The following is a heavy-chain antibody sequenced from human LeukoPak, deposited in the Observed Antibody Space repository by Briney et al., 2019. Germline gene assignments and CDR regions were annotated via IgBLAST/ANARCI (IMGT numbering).Heavy chain of an antibody. CDR1: GGSISNYY. J-gene: IGHJ4*02. CDR3: ARGLPGGQLSRYDY. Sequence: PSETLSLTCTVSGGSISNYYWNWIRQPAGKGLEWIGRIYASGSTNYNPSLESRVTISVDTSKNQFSLEMNSMTAADTAMYYCARGLPGGQLSRYDYWGQGTLVTVSS. D-gene: IGHD6-13*01. CDR2: IYASGST. V-gene: IGHV4-4*07.